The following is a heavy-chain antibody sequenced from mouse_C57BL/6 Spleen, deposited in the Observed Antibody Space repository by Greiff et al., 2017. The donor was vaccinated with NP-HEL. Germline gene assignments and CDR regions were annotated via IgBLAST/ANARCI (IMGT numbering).Heavy chain of an antibody. Sequence: QVQLQQSGAELVMPGASVKLSCKASGYTFTSYWMHWVKQRPGQGLEWIGEIDPSDSYTNYNQKFKGKSTLTVDKSSSTAYMQLSSLTSEDSAVYYCARGGGYPYAMDYWGQGTSDTVSS. CDR3: ARGGGYPYAMDY. D-gene: IGHD2-2*01. V-gene: IGHV1-69*01. CDR1: GYTFTSYW. CDR2: IDPSDSYT. J-gene: IGHJ4*01.